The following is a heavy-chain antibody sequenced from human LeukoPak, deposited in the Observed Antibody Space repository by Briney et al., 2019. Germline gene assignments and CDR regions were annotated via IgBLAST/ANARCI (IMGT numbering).Heavy chain of an antibody. CDR2: ISSSSSYI. CDR3: ARDGIQLWWDY. CDR1: AFTFSSYS. J-gene: IGHJ4*02. V-gene: IGHV3-21*01. D-gene: IGHD5-18*01. Sequence: GGSLRLSCAASAFTFSSYSMNWVRQAPGKGLEWVSSISSSSSYIYYADSVKGRFTISSNNANNSLYMQMNSLRAEDKAVYYCARDGIQLWWDYWGQGTLVTVSS.